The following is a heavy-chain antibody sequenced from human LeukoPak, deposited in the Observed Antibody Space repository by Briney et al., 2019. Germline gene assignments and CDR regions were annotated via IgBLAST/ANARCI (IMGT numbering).Heavy chain of an antibody. CDR3: AKVIYGGSTSSGLDY. CDR1: GFTFSSYA. Sequence: GGSLRLSCAASGFTFSSYAMSWVRQAPGKGLEWVSAISGSGGATYYADSVKGRFTISRDNSKNTLYLQMNSPRAEDTALYYCAKVIYGGSTSSGLDYWGQGTLVTVSS. J-gene: IGHJ4*02. D-gene: IGHD2-2*01. CDR2: ISGSGGAT. V-gene: IGHV3-23*01.